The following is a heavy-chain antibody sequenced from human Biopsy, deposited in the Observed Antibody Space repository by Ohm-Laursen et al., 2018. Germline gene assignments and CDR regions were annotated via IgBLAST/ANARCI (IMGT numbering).Heavy chain of an antibody. Sequence: GTLSLTCTVSGGSLSSYSWSWIRQPPGKGLEWIGFISNSGNTNYNPSLKSRVTMSVDTSKNKFSLRVSSVTAADTAVYYCARDRDRRGWFDPWGQGTLVTVSS. CDR3: ARDRDRRGWFDP. CDR1: GGSLSSYS. CDR2: ISNSGNT. D-gene: IGHD1-14*01. V-gene: IGHV4-59*12. J-gene: IGHJ5*02.